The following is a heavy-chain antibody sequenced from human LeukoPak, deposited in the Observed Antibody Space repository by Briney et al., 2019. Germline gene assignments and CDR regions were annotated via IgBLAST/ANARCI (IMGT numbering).Heavy chain of an antibody. V-gene: IGHV4-4*07. J-gene: IGHJ3*02. CDR1: GGSISSYY. Sequence: SETLSLTCTVSGGSISSYYWSWIRQPAGKGLEWIGRIYTSGSTYYNPSLKSRVTISVDTSKNQFSLKLSSVTAADTAVYYCATTIAVAGPDAFDIWDQGTMVTVSS. CDR2: IYTSGST. D-gene: IGHD6-19*01. CDR3: ATTIAVAGPDAFDI.